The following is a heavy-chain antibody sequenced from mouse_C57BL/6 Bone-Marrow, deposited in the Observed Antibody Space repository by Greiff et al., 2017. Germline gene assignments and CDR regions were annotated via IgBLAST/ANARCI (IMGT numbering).Heavy chain of an antibody. Sequence: EVKLMESGGGLVKPGGSLKLSCAASGFTFSSYAMSWVRQTPEKRLEWVATISDGGSYTYYPDNVKGRFTISRDNAKNNLYLQMSHLKSGDTSMYYCAKGNYYFDYWGQGTTRTVSS. J-gene: IGHJ2*01. D-gene: IGHD2-1*01. CDR2: ISDGGSYT. CDR3: AKGNYYFDY. CDR1: GFTFSSYA. V-gene: IGHV5-4*03.